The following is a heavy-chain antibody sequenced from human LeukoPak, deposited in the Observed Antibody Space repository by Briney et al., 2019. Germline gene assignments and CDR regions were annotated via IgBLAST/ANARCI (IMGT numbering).Heavy chain of an antibody. CDR3: ARGGSAAKYYFDS. V-gene: IGHV4-59*11. D-gene: IGHD6-13*01. CDR2: IFYSGTT. Sequence: SETLSLTCTVSNDSISPLYWGWIRQPPGKGLEFIGYIFYSGTTNFNPSLKSRVTLSVDTSKYQFSLGLNSVTAAYTAVYYCARGGSAAKYYFDSWGQGTLVTVS. CDR1: NDSISPLY. J-gene: IGHJ4*02.